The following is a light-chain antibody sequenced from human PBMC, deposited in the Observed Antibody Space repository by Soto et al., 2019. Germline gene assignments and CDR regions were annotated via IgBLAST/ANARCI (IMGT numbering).Light chain of an antibody. CDR3: CSYGGSRAV. CDR1: SSDVGSHNH. Sequence: QSALTQPASVSGSPGQSITISCTGTSSDVGSHNHVSWYQQHPGQAPKLMIYEVSKRPLGVSARFSASKSGNTASLTSSGLQDEDEADYYCCSYGGSRAVFGGGTQLTVL. CDR2: EVS. V-gene: IGLV2-23*02. J-gene: IGLJ7*01.